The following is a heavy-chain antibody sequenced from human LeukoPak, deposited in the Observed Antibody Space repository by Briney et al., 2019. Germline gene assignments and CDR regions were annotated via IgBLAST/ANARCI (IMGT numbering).Heavy chain of an antibody. CDR3: ARGGASGNYGAIDY. CDR1: GGSISSYY. CDR2: IYSSATT. Sequence: SETLSLTCTVSGGSISSYYWSWIRRPAGKGLEWIGRIYSSATTTFNPSLKSRVTMSVDTSKNQFSLKLSSVTAADTAVYFCARGGASGNYGAIDYWGQGTLVTVSS. V-gene: IGHV4-4*07. D-gene: IGHD4-17*01. J-gene: IGHJ4*02.